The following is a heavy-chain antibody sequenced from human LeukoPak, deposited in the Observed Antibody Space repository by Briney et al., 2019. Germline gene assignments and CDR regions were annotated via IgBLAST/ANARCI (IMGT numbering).Heavy chain of an antibody. Sequence: SETLSLTCAVYGGSFSGYYWSWIRQPPGKGLEWMGEINHSGSTNYNPSLKSRVTISVDTSKNQFSLKLSSVTAADTAVYYCASSRRWFGGYNNWGQGTLVTVSS. V-gene: IGHV4-34*01. CDR3: ASSRRWFGGYNN. J-gene: IGHJ4*02. CDR2: INHSGST. D-gene: IGHD3-10*01. CDR1: GGSFSGYY.